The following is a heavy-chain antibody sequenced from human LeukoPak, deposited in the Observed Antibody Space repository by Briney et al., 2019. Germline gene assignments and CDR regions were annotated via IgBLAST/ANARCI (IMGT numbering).Heavy chain of an antibody. CDR1: GFTFSSYA. D-gene: IGHD3-3*01. J-gene: IGHJ4*02. V-gene: IGHV3-21*01. Sequence: GGSLRLSCAASGFTFSSYAMNWVRQAPGKGLEWVSSISSTSSYIYYADSVKGRFTISRDNAKNSLYLQMNSLRAEDTAVYYCATGFLEWLLHDYWGQGTLVTVSS. CDR3: ATGFLEWLLHDY. CDR2: ISSTSSYI.